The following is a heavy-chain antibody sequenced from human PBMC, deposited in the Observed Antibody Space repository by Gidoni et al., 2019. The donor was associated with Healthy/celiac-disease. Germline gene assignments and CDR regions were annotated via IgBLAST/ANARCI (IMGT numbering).Heavy chain of an antibody. CDR1: GGIFSSYA. Sequence: QVQLVQSGAEVMKPGSSVKVSCKASGGIFSSYAISWVRPSPGQGLEWMGGIIPILVIANYAKKFQGGVTITADKATSTAYMELNSLRSEDTAVYYCARSADIVVVPAAKQKGVGFDFWGQGTLVTVSS. J-gene: IGHJ4*02. V-gene: IGHV1-69*17. D-gene: IGHD2-2*01. CDR3: ARSADIVVVPAAKQKGVGFDF. CDR2: IIPILVIA.